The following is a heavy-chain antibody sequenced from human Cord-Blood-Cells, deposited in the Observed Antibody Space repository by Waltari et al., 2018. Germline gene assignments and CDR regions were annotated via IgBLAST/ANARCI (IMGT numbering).Heavy chain of an antibody. V-gene: IGHV1-8*03. CDR2: KNPNMGNT. CDR3: ARISSNCYYYYYYMDV. J-gene: IGHJ6*03. D-gene: IGHD6-13*01. Sequence: QGLEWMGWKNPNMGNTGYAQMFQGRVTITRNTTIITANMELTSLRSADTAVSYCARISSNCYYYYYYMDVWSKGTTVTVSS.